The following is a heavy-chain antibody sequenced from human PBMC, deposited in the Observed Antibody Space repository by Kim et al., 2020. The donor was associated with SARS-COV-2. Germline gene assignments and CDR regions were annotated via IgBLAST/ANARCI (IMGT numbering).Heavy chain of an antibody. CDR3: AKSKVTMFQGVLYGMDV. J-gene: IGHJ6*01. D-gene: IGHD3-10*01. Sequence: GGSLRLSCAASGFTFDDYAMHWVRQAPGKGLEWVSGISWNSGTIGYADSVKGRFTISRANAKNSLYLQMNSLRTEATALYYCAKSKVTMFQGVLYGMDV. CDR2: ISWNSGTI. V-gene: IGHV3-9*01. CDR1: GFTFDDYA.